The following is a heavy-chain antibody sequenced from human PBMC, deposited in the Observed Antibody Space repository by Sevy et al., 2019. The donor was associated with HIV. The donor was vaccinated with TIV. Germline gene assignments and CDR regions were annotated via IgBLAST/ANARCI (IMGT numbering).Heavy chain of an antibody. CDR1: GFTVSSNY. Sequence: GGFLRLSCAVSGFTVSSNYMTWVRQAPGKGLEWVSVIFSGGSTYYADSVKGRFTISRDNSRNTLSLQMNSLRAEDTAVISCARGMILEGSWCGMDVWGQGTTVTVSS. V-gene: IGHV3-53*01. CDR2: IFSGGST. CDR3: ARGMILEGSWCGMDV. D-gene: IGHD3-3*01. J-gene: IGHJ6*02.